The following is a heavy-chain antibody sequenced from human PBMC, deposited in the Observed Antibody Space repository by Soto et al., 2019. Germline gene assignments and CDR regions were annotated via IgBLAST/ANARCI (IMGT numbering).Heavy chain of an antibody. J-gene: IGHJ5*02. CDR3: ARPGYSSSWYRFDP. V-gene: IGHV4-39*01. CDR1: GGSMRSSDYY. Sequence: QVQLQESGPGLVKPSETLSLICSVSGGSMRSSDYYWGWIRQPPNKGLEWIGSMHYSGSTFYNPSLESRVTISVDTSKNQFSLKLTSVTAADTAVYYCARPGYSSSWYRFDPWGQGTLVTVSS. CDR2: MHYSGST. D-gene: IGHD6-13*01.